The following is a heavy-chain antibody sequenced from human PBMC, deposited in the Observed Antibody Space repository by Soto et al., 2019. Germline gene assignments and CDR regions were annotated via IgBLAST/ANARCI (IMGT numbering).Heavy chain of an antibody. V-gene: IGHV4-30-4*01. CDR1: GGSISSGDYY. J-gene: IGHJ4*02. Sequence: SETLSLTCTVSGGSISSGDYYWSWIRQPPGKGLEWIGYIYYSGSTYYNPSLKSRVTISVDTSKNQFSLKLSSVTAADTAVYYCARERRGITMIVVADSVFDYWGQGTLVTVSS. CDR2: IYYSGST. CDR3: ARERRGITMIVVADSVFDY. D-gene: IGHD3-22*01.